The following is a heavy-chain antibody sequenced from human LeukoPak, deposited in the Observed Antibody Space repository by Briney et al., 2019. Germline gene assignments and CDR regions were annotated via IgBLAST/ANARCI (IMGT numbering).Heavy chain of an antibody. CDR2: ISSSSRTI. CDR1: GFTFSSYS. Sequence: GGSLRLSCSASGFTFSSYSMNWVRQAPGKGLEWVSYISSSSRTIYNADSVKGRFTISRDNAKNSLYLQMNSLRAEDTAVYYCARDRRSYKLEKEAFDYWGQGTLVTVSS. J-gene: IGHJ4*02. D-gene: IGHD1-1*01. CDR3: ARDRRSYKLEKEAFDY. V-gene: IGHV3-48*04.